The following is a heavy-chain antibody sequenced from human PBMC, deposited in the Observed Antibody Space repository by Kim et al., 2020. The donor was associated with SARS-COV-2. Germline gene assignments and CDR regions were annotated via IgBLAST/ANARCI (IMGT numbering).Heavy chain of an antibody. CDR3: ARDSVGVTMVRGVIIQSPYYYGMDV. Sequence: GGSLRLSCAASGFTFSSYGMHWVRQAPGKGLEWVAVIWYDGSNKYYADSVKGRFTIFRDNSKNTLYLQMNSLRAEDTAVYYCARDSVGVTMVRGVIIQSPYYYGMDVWGQGTTVTVSS. CDR1: GFTFSSYG. CDR2: IWYDGSNK. V-gene: IGHV3-33*01. D-gene: IGHD3-10*01. J-gene: IGHJ6*02.